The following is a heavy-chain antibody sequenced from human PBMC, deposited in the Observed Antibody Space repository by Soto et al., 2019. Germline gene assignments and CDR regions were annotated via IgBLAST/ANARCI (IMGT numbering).Heavy chain of an antibody. CDR3: ARSVFP. V-gene: IGHV4-31*03. CDR2: FYYSGST. CDR1: GGSISTGGYY. J-gene: IGHJ5*02. Sequence: QVQLQESGPGLVKPSQTLSLTCTVSGGSISTGGYYWNWLRQHPGKGLEWIGYFYYSGSTYYTPSLKSRGTISANTAKSQSSRKLSSVTAADTAVYYCARSVFPWGQGTLVTVSS.